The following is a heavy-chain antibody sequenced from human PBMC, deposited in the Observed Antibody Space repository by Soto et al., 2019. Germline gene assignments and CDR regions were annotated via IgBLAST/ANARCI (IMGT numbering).Heavy chain of an antibody. CDR3: ARGGGYYDRYNWFDP. D-gene: IGHD3-22*01. CDR2: IYYSGST. V-gene: IGHV4-59*01. Sequence: PSETLSLTCTVSGGSISSYYWSWIRQPPGKGLEWIGYIYYSGSTNYNPSLKSRVTISVDTSKNQFSLKLSSVTAADTAVYYCARGGGYYDRYNWFDPWGQGTLVTV. CDR1: GGSISSYY. J-gene: IGHJ5*02.